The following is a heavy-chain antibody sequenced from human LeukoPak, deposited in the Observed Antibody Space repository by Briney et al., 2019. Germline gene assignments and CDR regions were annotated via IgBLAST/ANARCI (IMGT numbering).Heavy chain of an antibody. J-gene: IGHJ4*02. D-gene: IGHD6-25*01. CDR3: AKGVRCNSGGRCFDY. Sequence: GGSLRLSCAASGITFSNYAMSLVRQAPGKGLEWVSTISGSGETTYYADSVKGRFTISRDNSKNTLCLQMNSLRAEDTAVYYCAKGVRCNSGGRCFDYWGQGTLVTVSS. CDR1: GITFSNYA. V-gene: IGHV3-23*01. CDR2: ISGSGETT.